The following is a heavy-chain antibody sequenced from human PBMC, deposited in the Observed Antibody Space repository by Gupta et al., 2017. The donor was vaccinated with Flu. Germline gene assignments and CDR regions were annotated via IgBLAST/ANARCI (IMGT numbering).Heavy chain of an antibody. CDR2: VNPNSGEV. CDR1: AYNFIPYY. CDR3: TKLGPTGKRGCLDV. D-gene: IGHD1-1*01. Sequence: QEQLVPSGAEVKQPGDSVRVSCEASAYNFIPYYIHWARQPPGQGLEWLGSVNPNSGEVENAQRLQGRVTMTRDTSTKTVAMELNRLKYDDTATYYCTKLGPTGKRGCLDVCGQWTTVSVS. V-gene: IGHV1-2*02. J-gene: IGHJ6*02.